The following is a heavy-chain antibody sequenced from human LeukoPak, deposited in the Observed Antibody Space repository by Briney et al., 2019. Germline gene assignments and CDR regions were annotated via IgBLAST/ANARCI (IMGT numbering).Heavy chain of an antibody. V-gene: IGHV4-34*01. Sequence: SETLSLTCAVYGGSFIGYYWSWIRQLPGKGLEWIGEINHSGSTNYNPALKSRVAISIDTSKNQFSLKLSSVTAADTAVYYCASGITANDYWGQGTLVTVSS. CDR1: GGSFIGYY. J-gene: IGHJ4*02. CDR3: ASGITANDY. D-gene: IGHD1-20*01. CDR2: INHSGST.